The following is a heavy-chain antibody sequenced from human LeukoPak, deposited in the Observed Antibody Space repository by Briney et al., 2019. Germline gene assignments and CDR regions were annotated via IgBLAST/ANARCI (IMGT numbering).Heavy chain of an antibody. CDR1: GGTFISCA. V-gene: IGHV1-69*01. CDR2: IIPIFGTA. Sequence: SVKVSCKASGGTFISCAISWVRQAPGQGLEWMGGIIPIFGTANYAQKFQGRVTITADESTSTAYMELSSLRSEDTAVYYCARDFDYSNYPNWFDPWGQGTLVTVSS. CDR3: ARDFDYSNYPNWFDP. D-gene: IGHD4-11*01. J-gene: IGHJ5*02.